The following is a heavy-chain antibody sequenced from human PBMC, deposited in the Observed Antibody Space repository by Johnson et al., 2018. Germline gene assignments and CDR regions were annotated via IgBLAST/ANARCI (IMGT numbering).Heavy chain of an antibody. V-gene: IGHV4-59*01. Sequence: QVQLQESGPGLVKPSETLSLTCSVSGGSIRSDYWSWIRQPPGKGLEWIGYIYYTGSTNYNPSLKNRVTISVDTSKNQFSLKMSSVTAADTAVYYCASDRQCYYDYYMDGWGKGTTVTGSS. D-gene: IGHD3-10*01. CDR2: IYYTGST. J-gene: IGHJ6*03. CDR3: ASDRQCYYDYYMDG. CDR1: GGSIRSDY.